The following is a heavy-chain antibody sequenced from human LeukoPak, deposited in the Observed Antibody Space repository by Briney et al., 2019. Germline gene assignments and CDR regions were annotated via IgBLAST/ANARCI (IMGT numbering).Heavy chain of an antibody. CDR3: ARVRFPRYCSGGSCYLWFDP. V-gene: IGHV1-69*13. CDR1: GGTFSSYA. CDR2: IIPIFGTA. D-gene: IGHD2-15*01. Sequence: SVKVSCKASGGTFSSYAISWVRQAPGQGLEWMGGIIPIFGTANYAQKFQGRVTITADESTSTAYMELSSLRSGDTAVYYCARVRFPRYCSGGSCYLWFDPWGQGTLVTVSS. J-gene: IGHJ5*02.